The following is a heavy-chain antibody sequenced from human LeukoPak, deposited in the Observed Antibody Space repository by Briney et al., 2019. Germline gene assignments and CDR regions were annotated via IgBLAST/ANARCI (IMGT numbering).Heavy chain of an antibody. CDR2: IYTSGST. J-gene: IGHJ4*02. CDR3: ARRIAAAAHFDY. V-gene: IGHV4-4*09. D-gene: IGHD6-13*01. Sequence: PSETLSLTCTVSGGSISSYYWSWIRQPPGKGLEWIGYIYTSGSTNYNPSPKSRVTISVDTSKNKFSLKLSSVTAADTAVYYCARRIAAAAHFDYWGQGTLVTVSS. CDR1: GGSISSYY.